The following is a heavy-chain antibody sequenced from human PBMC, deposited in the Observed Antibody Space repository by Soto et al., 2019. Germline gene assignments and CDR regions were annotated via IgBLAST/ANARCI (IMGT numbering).Heavy chain of an antibody. CDR3: ARNGASVTMVRGVISERFYYYYGMDV. CDR2: ISYDGSNK. D-gene: IGHD3-10*01. V-gene: IGHV3-30-3*01. CDR1: GFTFSSYA. Sequence: GGSLRLSCAASGFTFSSYAMHWVRQAPGKGLEWVAVISYDGSNKYYADSVKGRFTISRDNSKNTLYLQMNSLRAEDTAVYYCARNGASVTMVRGVISERFYYYYGMDVWDQGTTVTVS. J-gene: IGHJ6*02.